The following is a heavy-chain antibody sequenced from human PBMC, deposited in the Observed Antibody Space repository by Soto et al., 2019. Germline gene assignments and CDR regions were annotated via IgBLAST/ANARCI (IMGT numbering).Heavy chain of an antibody. D-gene: IGHD6-6*01. CDR1: GGAVSSGSYY. Sequence: WETLSLTCTVSGGAVSSGSYYWSWIRQPPGKGLEWIGYIYYSGSTNYNPSLKSRVTISVDTSKNQFSLKLSSVTAADTAVYYCASDRIAARPGYYYGMDVWGQGTTVTVSS. CDR3: ASDRIAARPGYYYGMDV. V-gene: IGHV4-61*01. J-gene: IGHJ6*02. CDR2: IYYSGST.